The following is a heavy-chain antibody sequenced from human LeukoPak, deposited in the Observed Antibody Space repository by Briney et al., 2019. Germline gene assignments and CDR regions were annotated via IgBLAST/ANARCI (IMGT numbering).Heavy chain of an antibody. V-gene: IGHV1-69*13. CDR1: GGTFSSYA. Sequence: SVKVSCEASGGTFSSYAISLVRQAPGQGLEWMGGIIPIFGTANYAQKFQGRVTITADESTSTAYMELSSLRSEDTAVYYCAIDYGGNGYDAFDICGQGTMVTVSS. CDR3: AIDYGGNGYDAFDI. J-gene: IGHJ3*02. CDR2: IIPIFGTA. D-gene: IGHD4-23*01.